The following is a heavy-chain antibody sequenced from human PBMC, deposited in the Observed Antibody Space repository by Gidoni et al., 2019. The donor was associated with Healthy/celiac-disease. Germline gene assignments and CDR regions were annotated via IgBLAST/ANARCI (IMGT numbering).Heavy chain of an antibody. Sequence: EVQLVESGGGLVQPGRSLRLSCTASGFTFGDYAMSWVRQAQGKGLEWVGFIRSKAYGGTTEYAASVKGRFTISRDDSKSIAYLQMNSLKTEDTAVYYCTRTRYYFDYWGQGTLVTVSS. V-gene: IGHV3-49*04. CDR3: TRTRYYFDY. CDR1: GFTFGDYA. CDR2: IRSKAYGGTT. D-gene: IGHD4-17*01. J-gene: IGHJ4*02.